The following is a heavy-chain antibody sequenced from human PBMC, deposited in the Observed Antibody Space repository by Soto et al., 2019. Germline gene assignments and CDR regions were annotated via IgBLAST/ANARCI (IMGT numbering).Heavy chain of an antibody. J-gene: IGHJ4*02. V-gene: IGHV1-69*13. Sequence: SVKVSCKASGYTFTSYAMHWVRQAPGQRLEWMGGIIPIFGTANYAQKFQGRVTITADESTSTAYMELSSLRSEDTAVYYCARDVIAAAGTAGWGQGTLVTVSS. D-gene: IGHD6-13*01. CDR2: IIPIFGTA. CDR3: ARDVIAAAGTAG. CDR1: GYTFTSYA.